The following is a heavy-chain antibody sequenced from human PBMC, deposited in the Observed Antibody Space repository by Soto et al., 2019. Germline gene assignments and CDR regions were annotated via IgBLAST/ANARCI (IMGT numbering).Heavy chain of an antibody. CDR2: IYYSGST. V-gene: IGHV4-39*01. Sequence: SETLSLTCTVSGGSISSSSYYWGWIRQPPGKGLEWIGSIYYSGSTYYNPSLKSRVTISVDTSKNQFSLKLSSVTAADTAVYYCARLLPRLAMVYWFDPWGQATLVTVSS. J-gene: IGHJ5*02. CDR3: ARLLPRLAMVYWFDP. D-gene: IGHD5-18*01. CDR1: GGSISSSSYY.